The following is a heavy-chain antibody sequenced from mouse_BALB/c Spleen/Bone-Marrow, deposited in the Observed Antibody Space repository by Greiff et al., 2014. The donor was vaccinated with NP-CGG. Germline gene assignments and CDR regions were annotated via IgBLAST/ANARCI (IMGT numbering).Heavy chain of an antibody. J-gene: IGHJ2*01. Sequence: VHVKQSGAELVRPGALVKLSCKASGFNIKDYYMHWVKQRPEQGLEWIGWIDPENGNTIYDPKFQGKASITADTSSNTAYLQLSSLTSEDTAVYYCVAYYRYVYYFDYWGQGTTLTVSS. CDR1: GFNIKDYY. CDR3: VAYYRYVYYFDY. D-gene: IGHD2-14*01. CDR2: IDPENGNT. V-gene: IGHV14-1*02.